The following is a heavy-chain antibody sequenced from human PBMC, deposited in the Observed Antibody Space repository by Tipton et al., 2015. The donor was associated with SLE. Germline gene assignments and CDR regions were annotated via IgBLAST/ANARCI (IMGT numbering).Heavy chain of an antibody. CDR2: ISWNSGSI. J-gene: IGHJ4*02. Sequence: SLRLSCAASGFTFDDYAMHWVRQAPGKGLEWVSGISWNSGSIVYADSVKGRFTVSRDNAKTSLYLHMNSLRVEDTAVYYCAKDIRISGGEWFLYWGQGTLVTVSS. V-gene: IGHV3-9*01. CDR1: GFTFDDYA. D-gene: IGHD2-21*01. CDR3: AKDIRISGGEWFLY.